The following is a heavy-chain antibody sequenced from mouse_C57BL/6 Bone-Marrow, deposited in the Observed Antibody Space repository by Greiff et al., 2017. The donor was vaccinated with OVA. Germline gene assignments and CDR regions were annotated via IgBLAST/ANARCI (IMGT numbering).Heavy chain of an antibody. CDR1: GFTFSSYA. Sequence: EVQVVESGEGLVKPGGSLKLSCAASGFTFSSYAMSWVRQTPEKRLEWVAYISSGGDYIYYADTVKGRFTISRDNARNTLYLQMSSLKSEDTAMYYCTRRRYGSTFDYWGQGTTLTVSS. V-gene: IGHV5S21*01. J-gene: IGHJ2*01. D-gene: IGHD1-1*01. CDR3: TRRRYGSTFDY. CDR2: ISSGGDYI.